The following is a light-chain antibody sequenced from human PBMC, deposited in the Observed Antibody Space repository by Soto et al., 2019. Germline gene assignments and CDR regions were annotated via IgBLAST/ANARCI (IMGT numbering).Light chain of an antibody. CDR1: SSNIGAGYD. CDR3: QSYDRSLSGYV. CDR2: GNS. J-gene: IGLJ1*01. Sequence: QSVLTQPPSVSGAPGQRVTISCTGSSSNIGAGYDVHWYQQLPGTAPKLLIYGNSNRPSGVPDRFSGSKSGTSASLAITGLQAEDEADYYCQSYDRSLSGYVLGTGTSSPS. V-gene: IGLV1-40*01.